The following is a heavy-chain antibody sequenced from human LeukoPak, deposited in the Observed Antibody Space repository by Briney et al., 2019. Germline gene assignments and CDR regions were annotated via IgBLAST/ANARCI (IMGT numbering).Heavy chain of an antibody. CDR2: ISSSSSYI. D-gene: IGHD3-10*01. CDR3: ARGDYGSGSYGLTNWFDP. J-gene: IGHJ5*02. V-gene: IGHV3-21*01. Sequence: PGGSLRLSCAASGFTFSSYSMNWVRQAPGKGLEWVSSISSSSSYIYYADSVKGRFTISRDNAKNSLYLQMNSLRAEDTAVYYCARGDYGSGSYGLTNWFDPWGQGTLVTVSS. CDR1: GFTFSSYS.